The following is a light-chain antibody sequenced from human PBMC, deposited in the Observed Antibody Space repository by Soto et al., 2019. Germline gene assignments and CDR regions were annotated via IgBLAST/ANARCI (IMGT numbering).Light chain of an antibody. CDR2: DAS. J-gene: IGKJ5*01. Sequence: DIQMTQSPSSLSASVGDRVTITCQASQNINNYLSWYQQKPGRAPKLLIYDASNLEAGVPSRFRGSGSGTDFTFTISRLQHEDITTYYCQQYENLPTFGQGTRLEIK. CDR3: QQYENLPT. CDR1: QNINNY. V-gene: IGKV1-33*01.